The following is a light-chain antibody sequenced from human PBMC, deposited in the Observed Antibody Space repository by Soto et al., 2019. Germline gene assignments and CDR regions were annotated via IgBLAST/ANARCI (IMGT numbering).Light chain of an antibody. CDR2: AAS. CDR1: ESIRTY. J-gene: IGKJ1*01. Sequence: IQMTQSPCSLSASVGDRVTITWRASESIRTYLNWYQQKPGKAPNLLIYAASTLQSGIPSRFSGSGSGTDFIFTISSLQPEDFATYFCQQSYNSPPTFGQGTKVAIK. CDR3: QQSYNSPPT. V-gene: IGKV1-39*01.